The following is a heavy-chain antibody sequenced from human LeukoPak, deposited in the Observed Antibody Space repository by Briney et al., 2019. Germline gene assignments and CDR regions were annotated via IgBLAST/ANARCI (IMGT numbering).Heavy chain of an antibody. J-gene: IGHJ3*02. CDR3: ARLTYYDFWSGYNYAFDI. CDR1: GYTFTGYY. V-gene: IGHV1-2*02. CDR2: INPSSGGT. Sequence: ASVKVSCKASGYTFTGYYMHWVRQAPGQGLDWMGWINPSSGGTNYAQKFQGRVTMTRDTFISTAYMEMSRLRSDDTDVYSCARLTYYDFWSGYNYAFDIWGQGTMVTVSS. D-gene: IGHD3-3*01.